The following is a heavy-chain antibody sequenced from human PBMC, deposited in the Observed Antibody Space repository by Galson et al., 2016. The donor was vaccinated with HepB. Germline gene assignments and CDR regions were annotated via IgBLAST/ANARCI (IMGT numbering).Heavy chain of an antibody. V-gene: IGHV3-21*01. CDR2: ISYNI. CDR1: GFTFSTYN. J-gene: IGHJ5*02. CDR3: ARVVTPMAAANRGFGS. Sequence: SLRLSCAASGFTFSTYNMNWVRQAPGKGLEWVSSISYNIYYADSVRGRFTISRDNAKNSLYLHMNSLRAEDTALYYCARVVTPMAAANRGFGSWGQGTQVVVSS. D-gene: IGHD6-13*01.